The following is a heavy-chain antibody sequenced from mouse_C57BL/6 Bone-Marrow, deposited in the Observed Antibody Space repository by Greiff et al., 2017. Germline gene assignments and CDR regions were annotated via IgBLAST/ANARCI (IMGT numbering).Heavy chain of an antibody. D-gene: IGHD1-1*01. CDR3: ARSKDYYGSGKALAY. V-gene: IGHV1-4*01. CDR1: GYTFTSYT. CDR2: INPSSGYT. Sequence: QVQLQQSGAELARPGASVKMSCKASGYTFTSYTMHWVKQRPGQGLEWIGYINPSSGYTKYNQKFKDKATLTADKSSSTAYMQLSSLTSEDSAVYYCARSKDYYGSGKALAYWGQGTLVTVSA. J-gene: IGHJ3*01.